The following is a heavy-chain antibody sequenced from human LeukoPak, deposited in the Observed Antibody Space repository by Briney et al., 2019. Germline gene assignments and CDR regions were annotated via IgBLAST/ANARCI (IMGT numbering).Heavy chain of an antibody. CDR3: ARYSSSSGGAAYYLDY. CDR1: GFTLRNYW. V-gene: IGHV3-74*01. J-gene: IGHJ4*01. CDR2: VSGDGSVT. Sequence: GGSLRLSCTASGFTLRNYWMHWVRQVPGKRLVWVSRVSGDGSVTNYADSVQGRFTISRDNAKNILYLQINSLRSEDTAVYYCARYSSSSGGAAYYLDYWGHGTLVTVSS. D-gene: IGHD6-6*01.